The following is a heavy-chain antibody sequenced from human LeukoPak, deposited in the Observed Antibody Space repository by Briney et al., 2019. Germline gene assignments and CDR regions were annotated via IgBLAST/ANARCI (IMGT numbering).Heavy chain of an antibody. V-gene: IGHV4-59*08. J-gene: IGHJ6*02. CDR3: ARHSYYYYGMDV. Sequence: PSETLSLTCTVSGGSISSYYWSWIRQPPGKGLEWIGYIYYSGSTHYNPSLKSRVTISVDTSKNQFSLKLSSVTAADTAVYYCARHSYYYYGMDVWGQGTTVTVSS. CDR2: IYYSGST. CDR1: GGSISSYY.